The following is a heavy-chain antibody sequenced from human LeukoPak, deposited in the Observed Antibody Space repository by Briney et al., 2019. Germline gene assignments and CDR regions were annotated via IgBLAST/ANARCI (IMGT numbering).Heavy chain of an antibody. CDR1: GFTFSSYA. J-gene: IGHJ4*02. CDR2: ISYDGSNK. D-gene: IGHD3-22*01. Sequence: GGSLRLSCAASGFTFSSYAMSWVRQAPGKGLEWVAVISYDGSNKYYADSVKGRFTISRDNSKNTLYLQMNSLRAEDTAVYYCAREGYYYDSSGYYTTSSFDYWGQGTLVTVSS. V-gene: IGHV3-30-3*01. CDR3: AREGYYYDSSGYYTTSSFDY.